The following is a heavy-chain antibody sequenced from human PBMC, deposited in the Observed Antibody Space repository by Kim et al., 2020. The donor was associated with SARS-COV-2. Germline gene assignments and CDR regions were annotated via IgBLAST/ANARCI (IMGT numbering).Heavy chain of an antibody. J-gene: IGHJ4*02. CDR2: IYYSGST. CDR1: GGSISSGGYY. V-gene: IGHV4-31*03. CDR3: ARVAYSSSSFFDY. D-gene: IGHD6-6*01. Sequence: SETLSLTCTVSGGSISSGGYYWSWIRQHPGKGLEWIGYIYYSGSTYYNPSLKSRVTISVDTSKNQFSLKLSSVTAADTAVYYCARVAYSSSSFFDYWGQGTLVTVSS.